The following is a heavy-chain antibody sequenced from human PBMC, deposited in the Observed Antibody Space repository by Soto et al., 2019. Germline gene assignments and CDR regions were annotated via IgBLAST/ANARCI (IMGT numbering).Heavy chain of an antibody. D-gene: IGHD1-26*01. V-gene: IGHV1-2*02. CDR3: ARDVVGSDYFDS. CDR2: INPKTGGT. CDR1: GYTFTDYY. J-gene: IGHJ4*02. Sequence: QVQLVQSGAEVRKPGASVKVSCKASGYTFTDYYMHWVRQAPGQGLEWMGWINPKTGGTNYVQKFQSRVTMTRDTSITTAYMELSRLRSDDTAVYYCARDVVGSDYFDSWGQGTLVTVSS.